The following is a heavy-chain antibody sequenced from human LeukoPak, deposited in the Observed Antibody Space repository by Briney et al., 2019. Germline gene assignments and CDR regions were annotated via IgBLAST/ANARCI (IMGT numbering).Heavy chain of an antibody. V-gene: IGHV1-69*04. D-gene: IGHD3-16*02. J-gene: IGHJ3*02. CDR1: GGTFSSYA. CDR2: IIPILGIA. CDR3: ASDMKGYYVWGSYRHDAFDI. Sequence: SVKVSCKASGGTFSSYAISWVRQASGQGLEWKGRIIPILGIANYAQKFQGRVTITADKSTSTAYMELSSLRSEDTAVYYCASDMKGYYVWGSYRHDAFDIWGQGTMVTVSS.